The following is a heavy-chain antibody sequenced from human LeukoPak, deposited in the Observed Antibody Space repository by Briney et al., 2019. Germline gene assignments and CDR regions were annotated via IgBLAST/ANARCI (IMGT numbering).Heavy chain of an antibody. J-gene: IGHJ4*02. CDR2: IYYSGST. V-gene: IGHV4-39*07. Sequence: SETLSLTCTVSGGSISSSSYYWGWIRQPPGKGLEWIGSIYYSGSTYYNPSLKSRVTISVDKSKNQFSLQLNSVTPEDTAVYYCARDRAPLTGDLGLLIDYWGQGTLVTVSS. D-gene: IGHD1-20*01. CDR1: GGSISSSSYY. CDR3: ARDRAPLTGDLGLLIDY.